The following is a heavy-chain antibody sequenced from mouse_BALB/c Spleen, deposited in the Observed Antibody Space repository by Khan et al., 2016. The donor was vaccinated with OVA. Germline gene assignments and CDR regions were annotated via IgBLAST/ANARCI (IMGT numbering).Heavy chain of an antibody. CDR2: INTYTGEP. J-gene: IGHJ1*01. Sequence: LVESGPELKKPGETVKISCKASGYTFTNYEMNWVKQAPGKGLKWMGWINTYTGEPTYADDFKGRFAFSLETSASTASLQINNLKNEDTATDFCARMKPYWYFDVWGAGTTVTVSS. CDR1: GYTFTNYE. CDR3: ARMKPYWYFDV. V-gene: IGHV9-3-1*01.